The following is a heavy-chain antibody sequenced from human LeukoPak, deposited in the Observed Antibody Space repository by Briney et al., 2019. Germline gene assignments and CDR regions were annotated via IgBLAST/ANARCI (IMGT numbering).Heavy chain of an antibody. D-gene: IGHD4-11*01. Sequence: GGSLRLSCAASGFTVSSNYMSWVRQAPGKGLEWVSVIYSGGSTYYADSVKGRFTISRDNSKNTLYLQMNSLRAEDTAVYYCARALTGYTVTTLDYWGQGTLVTVSS. J-gene: IGHJ4*02. V-gene: IGHV3-53*01. CDR2: IYSGGST. CDR3: ARALTGYTVTTLDY. CDR1: GFTVSSNY.